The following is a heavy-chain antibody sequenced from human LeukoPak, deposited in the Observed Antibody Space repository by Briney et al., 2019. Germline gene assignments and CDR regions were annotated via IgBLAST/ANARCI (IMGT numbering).Heavy chain of an antibody. CDR3: HVDYGDYEGFDY. CDR2: IIPIFGTA. V-gene: IGHV1-69*13. CDR1: GGTFSSYA. J-gene: IGHJ4*02. Sequence: SVKVSCKASGGTFSSYAISWVRQAPGQGLEWMGGIIPIFGTANYAQKFQGRVTITADESTSTAYMELSSLRSEDAAVYYCHVDYGDYEGFDYWGQGTLVTVSS. D-gene: IGHD4-17*01.